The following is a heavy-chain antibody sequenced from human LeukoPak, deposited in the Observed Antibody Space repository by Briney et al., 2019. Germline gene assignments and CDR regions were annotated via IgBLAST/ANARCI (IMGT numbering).Heavy chain of an antibody. D-gene: IGHD6-19*01. J-gene: IGHJ4*02. CDR2: IYTSGST. CDR1: GGSISSYY. Sequence: KPSETLSLTCTVSGGSISSYYWSWIRQPPGKGLEWIGYIYTSGSTNYNPSLKSRVTISVDTSKNQFSLKLSSVTAADTAVYYCARHSSGYYYFDYWGQGTLVTVSS. CDR3: ARHSSGYYYFDY. V-gene: IGHV4-4*09.